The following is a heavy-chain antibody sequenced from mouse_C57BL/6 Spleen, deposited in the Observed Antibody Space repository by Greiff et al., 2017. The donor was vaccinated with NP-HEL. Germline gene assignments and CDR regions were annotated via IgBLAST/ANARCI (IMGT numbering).Heavy chain of an antibody. D-gene: IGHD1-1*01. J-gene: IGHJ3*01. CDR2: IDPSDSET. CDR3: ARSDYGSSYWFAY. CDR1: GYTFTSYW. Sequence: QVHVKQPGAELVRPGSSVKLSCKASGYTFTSYWMHWVKQRPIQGLEWIGNIDPSDSETHYNQKFKDKATLTVDKSSSTAYMQLSSLTSEDSAVYYCARSDYGSSYWFAYWGQGTLVTVSA. V-gene: IGHV1-52*01.